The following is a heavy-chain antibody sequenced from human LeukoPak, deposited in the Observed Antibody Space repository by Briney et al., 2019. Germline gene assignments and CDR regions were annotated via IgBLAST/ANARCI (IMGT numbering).Heavy chain of an antibody. D-gene: IGHD1-26*01. CDR1: GGSISSSGYY. CDR2: IDYSGTT. V-gene: IGHV4-39*02. J-gene: IGHJ4*02. CDR3: TRDSGSWTVDY. Sequence: NPSETLSLTCTVSGGSISSSGYYWGWIRQPPGQGLEWLGTIDYSGTTYHNPSLKSRVTISIDTSKNHFSLKLNSVTAADTAVYYCTRDSGSWTVDYWGQGTLVTVSS.